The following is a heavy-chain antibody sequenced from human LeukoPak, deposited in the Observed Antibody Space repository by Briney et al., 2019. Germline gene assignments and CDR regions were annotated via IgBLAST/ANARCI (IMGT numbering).Heavy chain of an antibody. J-gene: IGHJ5*02. V-gene: IGHV4-61*02. CDR3: ARGWAYSISLNWFDP. D-gene: IGHD4-11*01. CDR2: IYTSGST. Sequence: SETLSLTCTVSGGSVSSRGYYWSWIRQPAGKGLEWIGRIYTSGSTNYNPSLKSRVTMSVDTSKNQFSLKLSSVTAADTAVYYCARGWAYSISLNWFDPWGQGTLVTVSS. CDR1: GGSVSSRGYY.